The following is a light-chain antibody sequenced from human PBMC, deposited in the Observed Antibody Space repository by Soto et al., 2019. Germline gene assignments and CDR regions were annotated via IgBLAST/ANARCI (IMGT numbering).Light chain of an antibody. V-gene: IGKV1-27*01. CDR1: QDIRNY. J-gene: IGKJ3*01. CDR2: AAS. Sequence: DIHMTQSRSSLSVWVLDRFTITCRASQDIRNYLAWYQQKPGKVPKLLIYAASTLQSGVPSRFSGSGSGTDFTLTINSLQPEDIATYYCQKYDRAPFTFGPGTKVDI. CDR3: QKYDRAPFT.